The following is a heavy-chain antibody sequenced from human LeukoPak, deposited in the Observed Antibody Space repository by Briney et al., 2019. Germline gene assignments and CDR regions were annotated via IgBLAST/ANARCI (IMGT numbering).Heavy chain of an antibody. V-gene: IGHV4-39*07. CDR2: IYYSGST. Sequence: SETLSLTCTVSGGTVSSSTNYWGWIRQPPGKGLEWIGTIYYSGSTYYNPSLKSRVSLSVDTSKNQFSLKLSSVTAADTAVYYCARDRIAVADPPNWFDPWGQGTLVTVSS. CDR1: GGTVSSSTNY. J-gene: IGHJ5*02. D-gene: IGHD6-19*01. CDR3: ARDRIAVADPPNWFDP.